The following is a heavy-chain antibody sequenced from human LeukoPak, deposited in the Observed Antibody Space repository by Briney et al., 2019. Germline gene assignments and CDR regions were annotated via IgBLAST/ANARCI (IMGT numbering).Heavy chain of an antibody. V-gene: IGHV1-69-2*01. J-gene: IGHJ4*02. CDR2: VDPEDGET. D-gene: IGHD6-13*01. CDR1: GYTFTDYY. CDR3: TTGSQKLPFDC. Sequence: GATVKISCKVSGYTFTDYYMHWVQRAPGKGLEWMGLVDPEDGETIYSEKFQGRVTMTADTSADTAYMEMSSLRSEDTAVYYCTTGSQKLPFDCWGQGTLVTVSS.